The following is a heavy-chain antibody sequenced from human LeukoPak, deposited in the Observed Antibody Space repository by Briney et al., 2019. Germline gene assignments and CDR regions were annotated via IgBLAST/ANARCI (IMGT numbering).Heavy chain of an antibody. V-gene: IGHV3-30*02. J-gene: IGHJ4*02. CDR2: IRYDGSNK. CDR1: GFTFSSYG. CDR3: AKIHYALYYFDY. Sequence: GGSLRLSCAASGFTFSSYGMHWVRQAPGKGLEWVAFIRYDGSNKYYADSVKGRFTISRDNSKNTLYLQMNSLRAEDTAVYYCAKIHYALYYFDYWGQGTLVTVSS. D-gene: IGHD2-2*01.